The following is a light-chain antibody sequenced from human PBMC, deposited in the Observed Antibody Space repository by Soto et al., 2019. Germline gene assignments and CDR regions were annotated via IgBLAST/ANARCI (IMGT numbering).Light chain of an antibody. CDR3: QQYGSVPLT. CDR1: QRVSTSC. CDR2: GAS. Sequence: EIVLTQSPGTLSLSPGERATLSCRASQRVSTSCLAWYQQKPGQAPRLLIYGASSRATGIADRFSGSESGADFTLTISRLESEDFAVYCCQQYGSVPLTFGGGTKVGIK. J-gene: IGKJ4*01. V-gene: IGKV3-20*01.